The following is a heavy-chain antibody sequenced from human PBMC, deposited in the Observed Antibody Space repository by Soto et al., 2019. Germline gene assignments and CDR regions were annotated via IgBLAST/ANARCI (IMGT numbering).Heavy chain of an antibody. J-gene: IGHJ6*03. V-gene: IGHV4-4*02. CDR1: SGSISSSNW. CDR3: ARDGPLYCSSTSCPSYYYYYMDV. CDR2: IYHSGST. Sequence: SETLSLTCAVSSGSISSSNWWSWVRQPPGKGLEWIGEIYHSGSTNYNPSLKSRVTISVNKSKNQFYLKLSSVTAADTAVNYCARDGPLYCSSTSCPSYYYYYMDVWGKGTTVTVSS. D-gene: IGHD2-2*01.